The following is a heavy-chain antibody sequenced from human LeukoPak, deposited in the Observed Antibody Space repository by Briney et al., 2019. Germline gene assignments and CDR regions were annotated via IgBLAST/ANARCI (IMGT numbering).Heavy chain of an antibody. CDR1: EYTFSVYH. CDR3: ARGHVVIGSFDY. V-gene: IGHV1-2*02. J-gene: IGHJ4*02. Sequence: ASVKVSCKASEYTFSVYHIHWVRLAPGQGLEWMAWINPNSGDTNYAQKFQGRVTMTRDTSISTAYMELSRLRSDDTAVYYCARGHVVIGSFDYWGQGTLVTVSS. D-gene: IGHD2-21*01. CDR2: INPNSGDT.